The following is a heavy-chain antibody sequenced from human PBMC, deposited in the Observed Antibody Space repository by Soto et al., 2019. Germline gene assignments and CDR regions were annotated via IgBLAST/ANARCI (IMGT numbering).Heavy chain of an antibody. CDR2: ISGGDGSP. J-gene: IGHJ4*02. Sequence: PGGSLRLSCVASGFTFSSYAMTWVRQAPGKGLEWVSAISGGDGSPSYADSVKGRFTISRDNSKNTLYLHMNSLRADDTAAYYCAKWHTYNYDSLAFSGFDCWCQGPHVTVSS. CDR3: AKWHTYNYDSLAFSGFDC. D-gene: IGHD3-16*01. CDR1: GFTFSSYA. V-gene: IGHV3-23*01.